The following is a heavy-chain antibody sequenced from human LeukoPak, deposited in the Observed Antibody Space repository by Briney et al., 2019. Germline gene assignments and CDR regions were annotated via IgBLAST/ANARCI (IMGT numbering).Heavy chain of an antibody. Sequence: SETLSLTCTVSGGSISSYYWSWIRQPAGKGLEWIGRIYISGSTNYNPSLESRVTMSVDTSKNQFSLKLSSVTAADTAVYYCAREDYSSSHDYYSYYMDVWGKGTTVTVSS. CDR3: AREDYSSSHDYYSYYMDV. J-gene: IGHJ6*03. CDR2: IYISGST. D-gene: IGHD6-6*01. CDR1: GGSISSYY. V-gene: IGHV4-4*07.